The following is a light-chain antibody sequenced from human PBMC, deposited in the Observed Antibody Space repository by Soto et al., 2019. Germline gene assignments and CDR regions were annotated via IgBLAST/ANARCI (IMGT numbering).Light chain of an antibody. Sequence: DIQMTQSPSTLSASVGDRVTITCRASQRISTWLAWYQQKPGKAPKLLIYDASSLESGVPSRFSGSGSGTEFTLTTSSLQPDDFATYYCQQYNSYWTFGQGTKVDIK. CDR3: QQYNSYWT. V-gene: IGKV1-5*01. J-gene: IGKJ1*01. CDR2: DAS. CDR1: QRISTW.